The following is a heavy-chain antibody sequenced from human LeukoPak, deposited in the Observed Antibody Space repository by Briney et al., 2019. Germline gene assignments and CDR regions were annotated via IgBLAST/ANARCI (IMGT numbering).Heavy chain of an antibody. CDR3: AKVILDY. CDR1: GVTFSNYA. Sequence: GGSLRLSCEASGVTFSNYAMSWVRQAPGKGLEWVSGISGSGGSTYYPDSVRGRFTISRDKSKNTLYLQMNSLRAEDTAVYYCAKVILDYWGQGTLVTVSS. D-gene: IGHD2-21*01. CDR2: ISGSGGST. V-gene: IGHV3-23*01. J-gene: IGHJ4*02.